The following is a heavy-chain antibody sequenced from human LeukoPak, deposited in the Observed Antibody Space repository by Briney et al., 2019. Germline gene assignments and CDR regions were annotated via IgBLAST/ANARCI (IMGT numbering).Heavy chain of an antibody. Sequence: GGSLRLSCAASGFTFSRYGMHWVRQAPGKGLDWVAVLWHDGSNKYYADSVKGRFTISRDNSKDTVYLQMNSLRAEDTAVYYCARDIPIPMGFYYHYGMDVWGQGTTVTVSS. V-gene: IGHV3-33*01. J-gene: IGHJ6*02. CDR3: ARDIPIPMGFYYHYGMDV. D-gene: IGHD2-2*02. CDR1: GFTFSRYG. CDR2: LWHDGSNK.